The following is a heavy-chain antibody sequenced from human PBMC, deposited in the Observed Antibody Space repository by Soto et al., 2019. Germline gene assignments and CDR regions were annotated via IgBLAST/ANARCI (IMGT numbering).Heavy chain of an antibody. D-gene: IGHD4-4*01. J-gene: IGHJ6*03. V-gene: IGHV3-73*01. CDR2: IRSKANSYAT. CDR3: TSAKGLHPLVDYYYYMDV. CDR1: GFTFSGSA. Sequence: GGSLRLSCAASGFTFSGSAMHWVRQASGKGLEWVGRIRSKANSYATAYAASVKGRFTISRDDSKNTAYLQMNSLKTEDTAVYYCTSAKGLHPLVDYYYYMDVWGKGTTVTVSS.